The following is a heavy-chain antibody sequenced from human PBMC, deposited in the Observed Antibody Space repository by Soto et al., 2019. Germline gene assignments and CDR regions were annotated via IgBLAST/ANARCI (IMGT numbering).Heavy chain of an antibody. CDR3: ARDGYNFYDY. CDR1: GFIFSNYG. Sequence: GGSLRLSCAASGFIFSNYGMHWVRQAPGKGLEWVAYIWYDGSHQHYADSVKGRVTISRDSPKNMLYLQMTSPRVEDTGVYYCARDGYNFYDYWGQGAPVTVSS. J-gene: IGHJ4*02. CDR2: IWYDGSHQ. D-gene: IGHD5-12*01. V-gene: IGHV3-33*01.